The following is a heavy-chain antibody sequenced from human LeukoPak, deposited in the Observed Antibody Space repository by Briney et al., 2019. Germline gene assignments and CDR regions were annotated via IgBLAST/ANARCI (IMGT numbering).Heavy chain of an antibody. V-gene: IGHV3-21*01. CDR2: ISSSSSYI. J-gene: IGHJ4*02. D-gene: IGHD1-26*01. CDR1: GFTFSSYA. CDR3: ARDNAGATPDY. Sequence: GGSLRLSCAASGFTFSSYAMSWVRQAPGKGLEWVSSISSSSSYIYYADSVKGRFTISRDNAKNSLYLQMNSLRAEDTAVYYCARDNAGATPDYWGQGTLVTVSS.